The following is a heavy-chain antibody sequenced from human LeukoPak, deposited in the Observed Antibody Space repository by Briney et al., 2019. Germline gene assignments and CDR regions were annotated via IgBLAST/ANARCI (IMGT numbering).Heavy chain of an antibody. J-gene: IGHJ4*02. CDR3: AREKIERITMVRGVIIRLFDY. V-gene: IGHV1-2*02. Sequence: GASVKVSCKASGYTFTGYYMHWVRQAPGQGLEWMGWINPNSGGTNYAQKFQGRVTMTRDTSISTAYMELSRLRSDDTAVYYCAREKIERITMVRGVIIRLFDYWGQGTLVTVSS. D-gene: IGHD3-10*01. CDR1: GYTFTGYY. CDR2: INPNSGGT.